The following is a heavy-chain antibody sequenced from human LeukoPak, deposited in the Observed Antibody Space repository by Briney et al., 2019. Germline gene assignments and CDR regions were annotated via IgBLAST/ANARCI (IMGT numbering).Heavy chain of an antibody. CDR1: GGSISSSSYY. CDR2: IYYSGST. J-gene: IGHJ4*02. Sequence: SETLSLTCTVSGGSISSSSYYWGWIRQPPGKGLEWIGSIYYSGSTYYNPSLKSRVTISVATSKNQFSLKLSSVTAADTAVYYCARWGYYGSGSPFDYWGQGTLVTVSS. CDR3: ARWGYYGSGSPFDY. D-gene: IGHD3-10*01. V-gene: IGHV4-39*01.